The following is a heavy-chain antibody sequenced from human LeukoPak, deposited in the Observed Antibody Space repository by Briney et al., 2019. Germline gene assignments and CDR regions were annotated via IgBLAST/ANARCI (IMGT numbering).Heavy chain of an antibody. J-gene: IGHJ3*02. V-gene: IGHV1-69*04. Sequence: ASVKVSCKASGGTFSSYAISWVRQAPGQGLEWMGRIIPILGIANYAQKFQGRVTITADKSTSTAYMELSSLRSEDTAVYYCARADYYDSGSHYNRPFDIWGQGIMVTVSS. CDR1: GGTFSSYA. D-gene: IGHD3-10*01. CDR2: IIPILGIA. CDR3: ARADYYDSGSHYNRPFDI.